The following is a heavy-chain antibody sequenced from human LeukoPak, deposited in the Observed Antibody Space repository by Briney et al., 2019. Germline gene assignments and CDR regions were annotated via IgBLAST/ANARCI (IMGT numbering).Heavy chain of an antibody. CDR2: ISYDGSNE. Sequence: GGSLRLSCAASGFTFSGYAMHWVRQAPGKGLEWVAVISYDGSNEYYADSVKGRFTISRDNAKNTLYLQMNSLRAEDTAMYYCARAVYYSNYLGYWGQGTLVTVSS. J-gene: IGHJ4*01. CDR1: GFTFSGYA. V-gene: IGHV3-30-3*01. CDR3: ARAVYYSNYLGY. D-gene: IGHD3-10*01.